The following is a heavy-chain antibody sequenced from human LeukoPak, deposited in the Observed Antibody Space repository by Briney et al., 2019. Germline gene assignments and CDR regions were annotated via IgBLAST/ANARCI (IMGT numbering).Heavy chain of an antibody. Sequence: PGGSLRLSCAASGFTFSSYAMSWVRQAPGKGLEWVSAISGSGGSTYYADSVKGRFTISRDNSKNTLYLQMNSLRAEDTAVYYCARDINLPINYYDSSGYYWTYYYYYGMDVWGQGTTVTVSS. CDR2: ISGSGGST. D-gene: IGHD3-22*01. J-gene: IGHJ6*02. CDR3: ARDINLPINYYDSSGYYWTYYYYYGMDV. CDR1: GFTFSSYA. V-gene: IGHV3-23*01.